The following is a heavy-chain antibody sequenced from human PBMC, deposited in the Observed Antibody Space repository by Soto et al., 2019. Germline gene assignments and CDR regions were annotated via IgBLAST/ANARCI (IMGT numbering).Heavy chain of an antibody. J-gene: IGHJ5*02. Sequence: PSETLSLTCTVSGGSISSYYWSWIRQPPGKGLEWIGYIYYSGSTNYNPSLKSRVTISVDTSKNQFSLKLSSVTAADTAVYYCARESYCSGGSCYVPRFDPWGQGTLVTVSS. D-gene: IGHD2-15*01. CDR1: GGSISSYY. CDR3: ARESYCSGGSCYVPRFDP. V-gene: IGHV4-59*01. CDR2: IYYSGST.